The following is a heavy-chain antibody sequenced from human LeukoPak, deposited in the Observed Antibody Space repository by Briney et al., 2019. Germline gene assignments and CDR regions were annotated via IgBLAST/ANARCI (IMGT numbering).Heavy chain of an antibody. V-gene: IGHV1-46*01. D-gene: IGHD6-13*01. J-gene: IGHJ4*02. Sequence: ASVTVSCKASGYTFTSYYMHWVRQAPGQGLECMGIINPSGGSTSYAQKFQGRVTMTRDMSTSTVYMELSSLRSEDTAVYYCATSNYVAAALGYFDYWGQGTLVTVSS. CDR2: INPSGGST. CDR3: ATSNYVAAALGYFDY. CDR1: GYTFTSYY.